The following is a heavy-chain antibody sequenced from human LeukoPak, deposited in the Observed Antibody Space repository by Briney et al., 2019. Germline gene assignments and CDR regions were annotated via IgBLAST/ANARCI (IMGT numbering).Heavy chain of an antibody. Sequence: GGSLRLSCAASGFTFSIYWVSWVRQAPGKGLEWVANIKQDGSEKYYVDSVKGRFTISRDNAKNSLYLQMNSLKTEDTAVYYCTTQWLDAFDIWGQGTMVTVSS. CDR1: GFTFSIYW. D-gene: IGHD6-19*01. V-gene: IGHV3-7*03. CDR3: TTQWLDAFDI. J-gene: IGHJ3*02. CDR2: IKQDGSEK.